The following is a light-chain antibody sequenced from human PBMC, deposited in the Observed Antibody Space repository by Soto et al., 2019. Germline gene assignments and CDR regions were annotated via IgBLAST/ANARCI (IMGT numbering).Light chain of an antibody. CDR3: QQSYSTPCT. CDR2: AAS. CDR1: QSISSY. Sequence: DIPMTQSPSSLSASVGDRVTITCRASQSISSYLNWYQQKPWKAPKLLIYAASSLQSGVPSRFSGSGSGTDFTLTISSLQPEDFATYYCQQSYSTPCTFGQGTKLEIK. V-gene: IGKV1-39*01. J-gene: IGKJ2*01.